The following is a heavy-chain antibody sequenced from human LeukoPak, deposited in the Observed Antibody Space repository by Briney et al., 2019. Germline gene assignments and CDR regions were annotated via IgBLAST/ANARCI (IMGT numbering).Heavy chain of an antibody. J-gene: IGHJ5*02. D-gene: IGHD5-12*01. CDR2: IDPKSGDT. CDR1: GYTFSDYY. V-gene: IGHV1-2*02. CDR3: ARGKGYKYFSWWFDP. Sequence: VASVKVSCKASGYTFSDYYIHWVRQAPGQGPEWMGWIDPKSGDTNYAHRFRGRVTLTRDTSITTAYMGLSRLTSDDTAVYYCARGKGYKYFSWWFDPWGQGTLVTVSS.